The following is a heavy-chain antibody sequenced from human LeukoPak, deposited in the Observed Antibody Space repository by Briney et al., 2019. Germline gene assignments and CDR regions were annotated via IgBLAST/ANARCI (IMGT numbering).Heavy chain of an antibody. J-gene: IGHJ4*02. CDR2: IRSKAYGGTK. V-gene: IGHV3-49*04. Sequence: QAGEPLTLSCTVSGFTFGDYAMSWVRQAPGKGLEWVGFIRSKAYGGTKEYAESVNGRFTISRDDPILIDYLQPKSLKTEDTAVYYCSSFGVVGTTYYFDYWGQGTLVTVSS. CDR3: SSFGVVGTTYYFDY. CDR1: GFTFGDYA. D-gene: IGHD3-3*01.